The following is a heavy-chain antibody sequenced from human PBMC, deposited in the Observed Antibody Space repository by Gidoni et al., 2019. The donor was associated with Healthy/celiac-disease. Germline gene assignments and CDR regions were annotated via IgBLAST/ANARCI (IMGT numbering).Heavy chain of an antibody. CDR3: AKDSPPFSSDY. V-gene: IGHV3-23*01. CDR2: ISGSGGST. J-gene: IGHJ4*02. CDR1: AFTLSSYA. D-gene: IGHD6-6*01. Sequence: EVQLLESGGGLVQPGGSLSLACAARAFTLSSYAMSWVRQAPGKGLEWVSAISGSGGSTYYADSVKGRFTISRDNSKNTLYLQMNSLRAEDTAVYYCAKDSPPFSSDYWGQGTLVTVSS.